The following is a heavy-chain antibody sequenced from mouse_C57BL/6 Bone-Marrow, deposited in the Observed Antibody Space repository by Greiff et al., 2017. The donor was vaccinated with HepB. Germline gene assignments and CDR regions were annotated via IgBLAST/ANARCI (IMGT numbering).Heavy chain of an antibody. Sequence: EVKLVESGGGLVQPGGSMKLSCVASGFTFSNYWMNWVRQSPEKGLEWVAQIRLKSDNYATHYAESVKGRFTISRDDSKSSVYLQMNNLRAEDTGIYYCTAYYGSFWFAYWGQGTLVTVSA. V-gene: IGHV6-3*01. CDR3: TAYYGSFWFAY. CDR1: GFTFSNYW. J-gene: IGHJ3*01. CDR2: IRLKSDNYAT. D-gene: IGHD1-1*01.